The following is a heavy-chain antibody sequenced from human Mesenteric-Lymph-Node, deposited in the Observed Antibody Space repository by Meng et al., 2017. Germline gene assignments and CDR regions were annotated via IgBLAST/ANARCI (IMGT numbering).Heavy chain of an antibody. D-gene: IGHD6-6*01. J-gene: IGHJ4*02. Sequence: ASVKVSCKASGYTFTSYDINWVRQATGQGREWMGWMNPNSGNTGYAQKFQGRVTMTRNTSISTAYMELSSLRSEDTAVYYCARESIAAHSSFDYWGQGTRVTVSS. CDR2: MNPNSGNT. CDR3: ARESIAAHSSFDY. V-gene: IGHV1-8*01. CDR1: GYTFTSYD.